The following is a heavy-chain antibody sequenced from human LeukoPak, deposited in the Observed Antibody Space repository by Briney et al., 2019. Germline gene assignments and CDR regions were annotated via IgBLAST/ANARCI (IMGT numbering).Heavy chain of an antibody. CDR1: GGSISSGDYY. CDR3: ARHPPRAHFDY. J-gene: IGHJ4*02. Sequence: KPSQTLSLTCTVSGGSISSGDYYWSWIRQPPGKGLEWIGYIYYSGSTYYNPSLKSRVTISVDTSKNQFSLKLSSVTAADTAVYYRARHPPRAHFDYWGQGTLVTVSS. CDR2: IYYSGST. V-gene: IGHV4-30-4*01.